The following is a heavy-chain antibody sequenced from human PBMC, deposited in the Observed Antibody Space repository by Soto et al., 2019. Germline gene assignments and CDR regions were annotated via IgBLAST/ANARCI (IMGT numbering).Heavy chain of an antibody. D-gene: IGHD3-16*01. CDR3: ARVLFGGVRKLRFDY. CDR2: IYYSGST. CDR1: GGSISSGGYY. J-gene: IGHJ4*02. V-gene: IGHV4-31*03. Sequence: QVQLQESGPGLVKPSQTLSLTCTVSGGSISSGGYYWSWIRQHPGKGLEWIGYIYYSGSTYYNPSLPSRVTISVDTSKNQFSLKLSSVTAADTAVYYCARVLFGGVRKLRFDYWGQGTLVTVSS.